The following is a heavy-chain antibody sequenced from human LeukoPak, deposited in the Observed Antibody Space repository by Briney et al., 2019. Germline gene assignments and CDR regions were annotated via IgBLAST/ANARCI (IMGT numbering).Heavy chain of an antibody. CDR1: GFTFSAHS. Sequence: GGSLRLSCAASGFTFSAHSMNWVRQAPGKGLEWVSYISSSASTIYYADSVKGRFTISRDSAKSSLYLQMNSLRAEDTAMYYCARASSSVGGYYFYYYMDVWGNRTTVTVSS. V-gene: IGHV3-48*01. CDR2: ISSSASTI. CDR3: ARASSSVGGYYFYYYMDV. J-gene: IGHJ6*03. D-gene: IGHD3-16*01.